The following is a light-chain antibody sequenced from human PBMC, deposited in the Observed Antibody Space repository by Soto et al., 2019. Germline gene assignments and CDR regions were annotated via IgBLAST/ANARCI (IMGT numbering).Light chain of an antibody. CDR2: KAS. Sequence: DIQMTQSPSTLSGYVGDRVTITCRASQTISSWLAWYQQKPGKVPKLLIYKASTLKGGVPSRFSGSGSGTEFTLTISSLQPDDFATYYCQHYNSYSEAFGQGPKVDIK. V-gene: IGKV1-5*03. CDR3: QHYNSYSEA. J-gene: IGKJ1*01. CDR1: QTISSW.